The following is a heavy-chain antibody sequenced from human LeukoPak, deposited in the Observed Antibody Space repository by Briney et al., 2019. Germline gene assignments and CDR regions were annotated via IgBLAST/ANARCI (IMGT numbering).Heavy chain of an antibody. CDR3: ARRRYCSGGSCPRYNWFDP. D-gene: IGHD2-15*01. V-gene: IGHV1-2*02. CDR1: GYTFTGYY. CDR2: INPNSGGT. J-gene: IGHJ5*02. Sequence: ASVKVSCKASGYTFTGYYMHWVRQAPGQGLEWMGWINPNSGGTNYAQKFQGRVTMTRDTSISTAYMELSSLRSEDTAVYYCARRRYCSGGSCPRYNWFDPWGQGTLVTVSS.